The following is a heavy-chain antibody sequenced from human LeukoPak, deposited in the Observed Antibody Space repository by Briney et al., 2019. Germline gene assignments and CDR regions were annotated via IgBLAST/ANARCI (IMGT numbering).Heavy chain of an antibody. J-gene: IGHJ4*02. CDR2: INPNSGGT. Sequence: ASVKVSCEASGYTFTGYNIHWVRQAPGQGLEWMGWINPNSGGTNYAQKFQGRVTMTRDTSISTAYMELSRLRSDDTAVYYCARYSSTYGDYYFDYWGQGTLVTVSS. CDR3: ARYSSTYGDYYFDY. D-gene: IGHD6-6*01. CDR1: GYTFTGYN. V-gene: IGHV1-2*02.